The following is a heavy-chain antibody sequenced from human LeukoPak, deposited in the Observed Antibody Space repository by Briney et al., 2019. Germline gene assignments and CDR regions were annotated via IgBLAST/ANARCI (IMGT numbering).Heavy chain of an antibody. CDR1: GFTFSSYS. V-gene: IGHV3-7*01. CDR3: ARSGAGYSSGWSYYYYGMDV. CDR2: IKQDGSEK. Sequence: GGSLRLSCAASGFTFSSYSMNWVRQAPGKGLEWVANIKQDGSEKYYVDSVKGRFTISRDKAKNTLSLQMNSLRDEDTAVYYCARSGAGYSSGWSYYYYGMDVWGQGTTVTVSS. J-gene: IGHJ6*02. D-gene: IGHD6-19*01.